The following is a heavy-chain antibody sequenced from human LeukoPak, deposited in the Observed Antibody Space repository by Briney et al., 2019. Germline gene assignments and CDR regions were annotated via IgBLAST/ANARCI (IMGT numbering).Heavy chain of an antibody. CDR3: ARRISNNWIFDY. Sequence: SETLSLTCTVSGGSISSSSYYWSWIRQHPGKGLEWIGYIYYSGSTYYNPSLKNRVTISVDTSKNQFSLKLSSVTAADTAVYYCARRISNNWIFDYWGQGTLVTVSS. V-gene: IGHV4-31*03. D-gene: IGHD1-1*01. CDR1: GGSISSSSYY. CDR2: IYYSGST. J-gene: IGHJ4*02.